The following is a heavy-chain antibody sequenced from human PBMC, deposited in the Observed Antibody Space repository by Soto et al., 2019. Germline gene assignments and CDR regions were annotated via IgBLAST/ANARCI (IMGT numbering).Heavy chain of an antibody. CDR3: ARDSPGRYCSSTSCPRMDV. D-gene: IGHD2-2*01. J-gene: IGHJ6*02. CDR2: ISNSSSTI. V-gene: IGHV3-48*02. Sequence: GGSLRLSCAASGFTFSSYAMSWVRQAPGKGLEWVSAISNSSSTIYYADSVKGRFTISRDNAKNSLYLQMNSLRDEDTAVYYCARDSPGRYCSSTSCPRMDVWGQGTTVTVSS. CDR1: GFTFSSYA.